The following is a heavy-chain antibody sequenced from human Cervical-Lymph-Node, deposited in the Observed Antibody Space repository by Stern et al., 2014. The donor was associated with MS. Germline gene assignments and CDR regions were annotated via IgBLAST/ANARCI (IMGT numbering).Heavy chain of an antibody. D-gene: IGHD6-19*01. CDR3: ARTTVAGYFDY. J-gene: IGHJ4*02. Sequence: VQLEESGAEVKKPGASVKVSCKASGYTFTGCYMHWVRQAPGKGLEWMGWINPNSGGTNYAQKFQGWVTMTRDTSISTAYMELSRLRSDDTAVYYCARTTVAGYFDYWGQGTLVTVSS. CDR1: GYTFTGCY. CDR2: INPNSGGT. V-gene: IGHV1-2*04.